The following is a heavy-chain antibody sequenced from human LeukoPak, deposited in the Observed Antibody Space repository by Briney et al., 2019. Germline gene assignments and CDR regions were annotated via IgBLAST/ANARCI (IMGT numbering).Heavy chain of an antibody. V-gene: IGHV4-39*01. CDR2: VYYSGSA. J-gene: IGHJ4*02. Sequence: SETLSLTCTVSGGSISGSRYYWGWIRQPPGKGLEWFGSVYYSGSAYYNPSLKNRGTISVDTSKNQFSLRLSSVTAADTAVYYCARGRKQWLVREYYFDYWGQGTLVTVSS. CDR1: GGSISGSRYY. D-gene: IGHD6-19*01. CDR3: ARGRKQWLVREYYFDY.